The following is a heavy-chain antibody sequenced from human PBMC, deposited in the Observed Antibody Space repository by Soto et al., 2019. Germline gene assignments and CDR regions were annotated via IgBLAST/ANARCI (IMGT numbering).Heavy chain of an antibody. V-gene: IGHV3-11*01. CDR1: GFTFSDYY. Sequence: GGSLRLSCAASGFTFSDYYMSWIRQAPGKGLEWVSYISSSGSTIYYADSVKGRFTISRDNAKNSLYLQMNSLRAEDTAVYYCARALVGYCSGGSCYYYYYMDVWGKGTTVTVSS. CDR2: ISSSGSTI. D-gene: IGHD2-15*01. CDR3: ARALVGYCSGGSCYYYYYMDV. J-gene: IGHJ6*03.